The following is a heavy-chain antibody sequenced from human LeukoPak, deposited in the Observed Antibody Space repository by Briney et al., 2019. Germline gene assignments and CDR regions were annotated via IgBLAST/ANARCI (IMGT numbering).Heavy chain of an antibody. J-gene: IGHJ3*02. D-gene: IGHD3-16*02. Sequence: SVTLSLTCTVSGGSISSYYWSWIRQPPGKGLEWIGYIYYSGSTNYNPSLKSRVTISVDTSKNQFSLKLSSVTAADTAVYYCARVKITFGGVIVKGAFDIWGQGTMVTVSS. V-gene: IGHV4-59*01. CDR1: GGSISSYY. CDR2: IYYSGST. CDR3: ARVKITFGGVIVKGAFDI.